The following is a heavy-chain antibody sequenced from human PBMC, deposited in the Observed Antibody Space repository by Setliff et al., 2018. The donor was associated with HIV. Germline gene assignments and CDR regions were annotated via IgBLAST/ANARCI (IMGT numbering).Heavy chain of an antibody. Sequence: GGSLRLSCTASGFTFSPYTLNWVRQAPGEGLEWVSYISSSSSTIYYADSVKGRFTISRDNAKNSLYLQMNSLRAEDTAVYYCTRAEQQLPYYYYYYGMDVWGQGTTVTVSS. V-gene: IGHV3-48*01. J-gene: IGHJ6*02. CDR1: GFTFSPYT. D-gene: IGHD6-13*01. CDR3: TRAEQQLPYYYYYYGMDV. CDR2: ISSSSSTI.